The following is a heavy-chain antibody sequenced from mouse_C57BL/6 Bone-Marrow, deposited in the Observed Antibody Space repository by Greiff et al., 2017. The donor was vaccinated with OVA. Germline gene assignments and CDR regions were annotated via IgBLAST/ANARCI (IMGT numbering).Heavy chain of an antibody. V-gene: IGHV1-76*01. D-gene: IGHD1-1*01. Sequence: VQLVESGAELVRPGASVKLSCKASGYTFTDYYINWVKQRPGQGLEWIARIYPGSGNTYYNEKFKGKATLTAEKSSSTAYMQLSSLTSEDSAVYFCIYGSSYFDYWGQGTTLTVSS. J-gene: IGHJ2*01. CDR2: IYPGSGNT. CDR3: IYGSSYFDY. CDR1: GYTFTDYY.